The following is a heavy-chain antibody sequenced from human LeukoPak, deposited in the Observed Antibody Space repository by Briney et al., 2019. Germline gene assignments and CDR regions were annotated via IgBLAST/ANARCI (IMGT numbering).Heavy chain of an antibody. CDR2: INHSGST. D-gene: IGHD3-3*01. CDR1: GGSFSGYY. CDR3: SRPGGVASRSGFYRGYYYMDV. V-gene: IGHV4-34*01. J-gene: IGHJ6*03. Sequence: KTSETLSLTCAGSGGSFSGYYWKWIGQSPGKGLEWIGEINHSGSTNFNPSLKSRVSISVDTSKNQFSLKLSSVTAAVTGVYYCSRPGGVASRSGFYRGYYYMDVWGKGTTVIVSS.